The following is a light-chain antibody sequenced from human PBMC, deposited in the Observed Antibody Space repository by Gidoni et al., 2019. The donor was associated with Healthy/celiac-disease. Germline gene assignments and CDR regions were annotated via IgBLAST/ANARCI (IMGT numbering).Light chain of an antibody. CDR3: QQYGSSRPVT. CDR2: GAS. Sequence: EIVLTKSPATLSLSQGERATLSCWASQSVSSSYLAWYQQKPGHAPPLLIYGASSRATGVPDRFIGSGSGTDFTLTISRLEPEVFAVYYCQQYGSSRPVTFGQGTRLEIK. V-gene: IGKV3-20*01. J-gene: IGKJ5*01. CDR1: QSVSSSY.